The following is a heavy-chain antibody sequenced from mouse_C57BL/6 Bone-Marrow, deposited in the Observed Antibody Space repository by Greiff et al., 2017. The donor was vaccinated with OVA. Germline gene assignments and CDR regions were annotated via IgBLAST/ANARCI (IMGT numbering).Heavy chain of an antibody. CDR3: AREIDFDY. CDR1: GYTFTDYY. Sequence: QVQLKESGAELVRPGASVKLSCKASGYTFTDYYINWVKQRPGQGLEWIARIYPGSGNTYYNEKFKGKATLTAEKSSSTAYMQLSSLTSEDSAVYFCAREIDFDYWGQGTTLTVSS. D-gene: IGHD5-1-1*01. CDR2: IYPGSGNT. V-gene: IGHV1-76*01. J-gene: IGHJ2*01.